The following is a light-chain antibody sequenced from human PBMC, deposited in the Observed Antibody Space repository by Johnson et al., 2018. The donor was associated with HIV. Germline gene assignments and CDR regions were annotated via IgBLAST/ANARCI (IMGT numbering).Light chain of an antibody. CDR1: SSNIGNNY. CDR2: EKN. J-gene: IGLJ1*01. CDR3: GTWDSSLRVGF. Sequence: QSVLTQPPSVSAAPGQKVTISCSGGSSNIGNNYVSWYQQLPRAAPKLLIYEKNKRPSGIPDRFSGSKSGTSATLGITGLQTGDEADYYCGTWDSSLRVGFFGTGTKVTVL. V-gene: IGLV1-51*02.